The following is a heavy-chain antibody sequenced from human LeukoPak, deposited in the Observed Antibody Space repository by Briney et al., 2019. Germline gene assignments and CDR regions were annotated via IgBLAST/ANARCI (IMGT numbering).Heavy chain of an antibody. CDR2: ISSSSSYT. D-gene: IGHD6-13*01. V-gene: IGHV3-11*06. CDR3: ARDGYSSSWNWFDY. J-gene: IGHJ4*02. CDR1: GFTFSDYY. Sequence: PGGSLRLSCAASGFTFSDYYMSWIRQAPGKGLEWVSYISSSSSYTNYADSVKGRFTISRDNAKNSLYLQMNSLRAEDTAVYYCARDGYSSSWNWFDYWGQGTLVTVSS.